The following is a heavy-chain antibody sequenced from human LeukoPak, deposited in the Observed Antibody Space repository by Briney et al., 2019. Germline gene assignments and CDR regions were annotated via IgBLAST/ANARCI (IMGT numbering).Heavy chain of an antibody. CDR1: GGSISSSSYY. CDR2: IYYSGST. CDR3: PRSGGYRYGYLDY. J-gene: IGHJ4*02. V-gene: IGHV4-39*07. D-gene: IGHD5-18*01. Sequence: SETLSLTCTVSGGSISSSSYYWGWIRQPPGKGLEWVGSIYYSGSTYYNRSLKRRVTISVDTSKNQFSLKMSSGTAADTAEYYCPRSGGYRYGYLDYGAQGTRVTVSS.